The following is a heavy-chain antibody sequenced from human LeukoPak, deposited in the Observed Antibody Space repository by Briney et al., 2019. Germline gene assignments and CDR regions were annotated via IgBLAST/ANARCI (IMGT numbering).Heavy chain of an antibody. CDR1: GGSISGYF. CDR3: ARKIRDGYIYFDY. J-gene: IGHJ4*02. Sequence: SETLSLTCTVSGGSISGYFWSWIRQPPGQGLEWIGYIFYSGSTNYNSSLKSRVTISVDTSKNQFSLKLTSVTAADTAVYYCARKIRDGYIYFDYWGQGTLITVSS. D-gene: IGHD5-24*01. CDR2: IFYSGST. V-gene: IGHV4-59*01.